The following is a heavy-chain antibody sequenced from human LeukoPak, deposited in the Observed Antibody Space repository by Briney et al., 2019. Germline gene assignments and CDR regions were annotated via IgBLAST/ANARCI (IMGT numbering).Heavy chain of an antibody. D-gene: IGHD1-26*01. J-gene: IGHJ6*02. V-gene: IGHV4-39*02. CDR3: AREIIVGATQTYYYYYGMDV. CDR2: IYDSGST. Sequence: SETLSLTCTVSGGSIRSSYYYWGWIRQPPGKGLEWIGSIYDSGSTYYNPSLKSRVTISVDTSKNQFSLKLNSVTAADTAVYYCAREIIVGATQTYYYYYGMDVWGQGTTVTVSS. CDR1: GGSIRSSYYY.